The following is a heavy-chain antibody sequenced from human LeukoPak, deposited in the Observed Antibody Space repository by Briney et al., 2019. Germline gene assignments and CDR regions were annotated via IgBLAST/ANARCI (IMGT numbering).Heavy chain of an antibody. CDR3: ARDQKGVYSSSPPHY. J-gene: IGHJ4*02. CDR1: GFTFSSYA. D-gene: IGHD6-6*01. V-gene: IGHV3-30*01. CDR2: ISYDGSNK. Sequence: GRSLRLSCAASGFTFSSYAMHWVRQAPGKGLEWVAVISYDGSNKYYADSVKGRFTISRDNSKNTLYLQMNSLRAEDTAVYYCARDQKGVYSSSPPHYWGQGTLVTVSS.